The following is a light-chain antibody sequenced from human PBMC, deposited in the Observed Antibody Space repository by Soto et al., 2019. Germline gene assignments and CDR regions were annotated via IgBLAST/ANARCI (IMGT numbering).Light chain of an antibody. CDR3: QQYYSTPPT. CDR1: QSVLYSSNNKNY. V-gene: IGKV4-1*01. CDR2: CAS. Sequence: DIVMTQSPDSLAVSLGERATINCKSSQSVLYSSNNKNYLAWYQPKPGQPPKLLIYCASTRESGVPDRFSGSGSGTDFTLTISSLQAEDVAVYYCQQYYSTPPTFGQGTKVDIK. J-gene: IGKJ1*01.